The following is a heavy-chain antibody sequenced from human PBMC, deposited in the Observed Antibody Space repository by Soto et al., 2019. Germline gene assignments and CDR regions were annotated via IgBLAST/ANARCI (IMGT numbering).Heavy chain of an antibody. D-gene: IGHD2-8*02. CDR2: INHSGST. CDR1: GGSFSGYY. Sequence: PSETLSLTCAVYGGSFSGYYWSWIRQPPGKGLEWIGDINHSGSTTYNPSLKSRVTISVDTSKNQFSLKLTSVTAADTAVYYCARDKITGLFDYWGQGTLVTVSS. J-gene: IGHJ4*02. V-gene: IGHV4-34*01. CDR3: ARDKITGLFDY.